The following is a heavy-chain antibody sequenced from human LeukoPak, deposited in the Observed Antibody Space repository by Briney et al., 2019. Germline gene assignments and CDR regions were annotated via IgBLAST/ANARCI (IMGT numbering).Heavy chain of an antibody. CDR1: GFAFSSYW. J-gene: IGHJ5*02. V-gene: IGHV3-7*01. CDR2: IKQDGSEK. Sequence: GGSLRLSCAVSGFAFSSYWMSWVRQAPGKGLEWVANIKQDGSEKYYVDSVKGRFTISRDNAKNSLYLQMNSLRAEDTAVYYCARGLNWFDPWGQGTLVTVSS. CDR3: ARGLNWFDP.